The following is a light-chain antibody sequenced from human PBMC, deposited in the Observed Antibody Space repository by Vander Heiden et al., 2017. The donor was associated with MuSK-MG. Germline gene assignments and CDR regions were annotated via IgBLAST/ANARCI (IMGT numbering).Light chain of an antibody. CDR2: KAS. Sequence: DIQMTQSPSTLSASVGDRVTIACRASQGFTDWLAWYQQKPGKPPKLLIYKASYLESGVPSRFSGSGSGTEFTLTISSLQPDDFATYYCQQYNSSPGTFGQGTKLEIK. V-gene: IGKV1-5*03. CDR1: QGFTDW. J-gene: IGKJ2*01. CDR3: QQYNSSPGT.